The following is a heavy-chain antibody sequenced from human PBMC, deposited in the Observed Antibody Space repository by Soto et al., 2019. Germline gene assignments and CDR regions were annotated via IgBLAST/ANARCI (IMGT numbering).Heavy chain of an antibody. CDR3: ARTFISSWSAHFDY. CDR1: GGSISSGDYY. Sequence: PSETLSLTCTVSGGSISSGDYYWSWIRQPPGKGLEWIGYIYYSGSTYYNPSLKSRVTISVDTSKNQFSLKLSSVTAADTAVYYCARTFISSWSAHFDYWGQGTLVTFSS. D-gene: IGHD3-16*02. J-gene: IGHJ4*02. V-gene: IGHV4-30-4*01. CDR2: IYYSGST.